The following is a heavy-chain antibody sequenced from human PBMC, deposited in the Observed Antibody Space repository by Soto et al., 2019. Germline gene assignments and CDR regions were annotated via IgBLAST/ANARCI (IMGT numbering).Heavy chain of an antibody. J-gene: IGHJ2*01. CDR3: AKTHRATAVVTRYWYCDL. CDR2: ISYHGANK. D-gene: IGHD2-21*02. Sequence: GESLSLSCAASGFTFSTYAMHWLRQAPGKGLQWVAAISYHGANKYYAHSVRGRFTISRDNSNSTLFLQMNNLRAEDTAVYFCAKTHRATAVVTRYWYCDLWGRGTLVTVSS. V-gene: IGHV3-30-3*01. CDR1: GFTFSTYA.